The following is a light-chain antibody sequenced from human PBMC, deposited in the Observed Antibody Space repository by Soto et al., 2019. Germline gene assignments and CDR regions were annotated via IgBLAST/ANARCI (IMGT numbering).Light chain of an antibody. CDR2: GAS. CDR3: QQYGNPRIT. J-gene: IGKJ5*01. V-gene: IGKV3-15*01. Sequence: EIVMTQSPATLSLSPGERVTLSCRASQSVSSKLAWYQQKPGQAPRLLIYGASIRATDIPARFSGSGSGTEFTLTISRLQSEDFALYFCQQYGNPRITFGQGTRLEIK. CDR1: QSVSSK.